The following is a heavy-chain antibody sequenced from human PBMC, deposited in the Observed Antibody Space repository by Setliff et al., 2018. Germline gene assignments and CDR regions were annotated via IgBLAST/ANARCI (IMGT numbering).Heavy chain of an antibody. Sequence: PSETLSLTCTVSGVSFGSGTYYWSWIRQPPGKGLESIGYIQKSGGTNYNPALKSRVTISVDTSTNQFSLKLRSVTAADTAVYYCARLSWNGLRYYGLDVWGQGTTVTVSS. CDR1: GVSFGSGTYY. CDR2: IQKSGGT. CDR3: ARLSWNGLRYYGLDV. D-gene: IGHD3-3*01. V-gene: IGHV4-61*01. J-gene: IGHJ6*02.